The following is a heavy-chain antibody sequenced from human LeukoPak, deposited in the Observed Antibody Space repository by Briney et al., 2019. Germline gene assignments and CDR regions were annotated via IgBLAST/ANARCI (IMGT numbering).Heavy chain of an antibody. CDR2: INHSGST. V-gene: IGHV4-34*01. J-gene: IGHJ4*02. CDR3: ARVELGSSQRY. D-gene: IGHD6-13*01. CDR1: GGSVSNYY. Sequence: SETLSLTCSVSGGSVSNYYWSWIRQPPGKGLEWIGEINHSGSTNYNPSLKSRVTISVDTSKNQFSLKLSSVTAADTAVYYCARVELGSSQRYRGQGTLVTVSS.